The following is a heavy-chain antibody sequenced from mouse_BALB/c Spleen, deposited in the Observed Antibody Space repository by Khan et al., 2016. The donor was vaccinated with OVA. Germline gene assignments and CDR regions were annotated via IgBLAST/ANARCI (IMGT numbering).Heavy chain of an antibody. D-gene: IGHD2-13*01. Sequence: EVELVESGGGLVKPGGSLKLSCAASGFTFSDYYMYWVRQTPEKRLEWLATISDGGSYTYYPDSVKGRFTISRDDAQNNLYLQMSSLKSEDTAMYYCARGYYGDPFADWGQGTLVTISA. CDR2: ISDGGSYT. CDR1: GFTFSDYY. CDR3: ARGYYGDPFAD. J-gene: IGHJ3*01. V-gene: IGHV5-4*02.